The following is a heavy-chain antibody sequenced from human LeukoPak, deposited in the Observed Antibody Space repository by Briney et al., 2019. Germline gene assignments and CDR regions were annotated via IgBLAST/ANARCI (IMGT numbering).Heavy chain of an antibody. CDR3: ATDLYSRRMNYYGSGSYFAY. Sequence: ASVKVSCKASGYTFTSYGISWVRQAPGQGLEWMGWISAYNGNTNYAQKLQGRVTMTTDTSTSTAYMELRSLRSDDTAVYYCATDLYSRRMNYYGSGSYFAYWGQGTLVTVSS. CDR2: ISAYNGNT. V-gene: IGHV1-18*01. CDR1: GYTFTSYG. J-gene: IGHJ4*02. D-gene: IGHD3-10*01.